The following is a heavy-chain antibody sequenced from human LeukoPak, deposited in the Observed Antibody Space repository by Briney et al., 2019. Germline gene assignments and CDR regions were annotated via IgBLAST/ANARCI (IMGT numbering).Heavy chain of an antibody. J-gene: IGHJ4*02. D-gene: IGHD1-26*01. CDR2: ISASGSAT. CDR3: AKDSGYWGSYLLY. Sequence: PGGSLRLSCAASGFIFSNYGMNWVRQAPGKGLEWVAAISASGSATSYADSVRGRFTISRDNSKSTTYLQMNSLRAEDTAVFYCAKDSGYWGSYLLYWGQGTLVTVSS. CDR1: GFIFSNYG. V-gene: IGHV3-23*01.